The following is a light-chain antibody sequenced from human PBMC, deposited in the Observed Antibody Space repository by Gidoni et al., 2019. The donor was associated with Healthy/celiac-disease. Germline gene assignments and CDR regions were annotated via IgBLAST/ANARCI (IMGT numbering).Light chain of an antibody. CDR2: DAS. J-gene: IGKJ4*01. V-gene: IGKV1-33*01. CDR3: QQYDNLPLT. Sequence: IQMTQSPSSLSASVGDRVTITCQASQDISNYLNWYQQKPGKAPKLLIYDASNLETGVPSRFSGSGSGTDFTFTISSLQPEDSATYYCQQYDNLPLTFXGXTKVEIK. CDR1: QDISNY.